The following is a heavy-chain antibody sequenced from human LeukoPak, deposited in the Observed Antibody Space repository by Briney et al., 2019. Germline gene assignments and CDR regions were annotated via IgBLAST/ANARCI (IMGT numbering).Heavy chain of an antibody. CDR1: GYTFTGYY. D-gene: IGHD2-15*01. Sequence: ASVKVSCKASGYTFTGYYMHWVRQAPGQGLEWMGWINPNSGGTNYAQKFQGWVTMTRDTSISTAYMELSRLRSDDTAVYYCARGGPGGGGYYYGMDVWGQGTTVTVSS. V-gene: IGHV1-2*04. J-gene: IGHJ6*02. CDR3: ARGGPGGGGYYYGMDV. CDR2: INPNSGGT.